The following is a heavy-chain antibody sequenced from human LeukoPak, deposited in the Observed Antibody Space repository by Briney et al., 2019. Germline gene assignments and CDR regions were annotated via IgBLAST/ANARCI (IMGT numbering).Heavy chain of an antibody. CDR2: IYYSGST. D-gene: IGHD3-22*01. CDR3: ARSAVVIITTAMGTFDI. V-gene: IGHV4-61*05. J-gene: IGHJ3*02. Sequence: SETLSLTCTVSGASVSNNNYYWGWIRQPPGKGLEWIGYIYYSGSTNYNPSLKSRVTISVDTSKNQFSLKLSSVTAADTALYYCARSAVVIITTAMGTFDIWGQGTVVTVPS. CDR1: GASVSNNNYY.